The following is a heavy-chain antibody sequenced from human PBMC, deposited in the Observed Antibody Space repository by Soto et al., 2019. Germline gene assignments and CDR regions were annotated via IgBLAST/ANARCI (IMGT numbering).Heavy chain of an antibody. Sequence: QITLKESGPTLVKPTQTLTLTCTFSGFSLSTSGVGVGWIRQPPGKALEWLALIYWDDDKRYSPSLKSRLTITKDTSKNQVVLTMTNKDPVDTATYYCAHRRAVPYYYDSSGYYNYWGQGTLVTVSS. V-gene: IGHV2-5*02. CDR1: GFSLSTSGVG. D-gene: IGHD3-22*01. CDR3: AHRRAVPYYYDSSGYYNY. J-gene: IGHJ4*02. CDR2: IYWDDDK.